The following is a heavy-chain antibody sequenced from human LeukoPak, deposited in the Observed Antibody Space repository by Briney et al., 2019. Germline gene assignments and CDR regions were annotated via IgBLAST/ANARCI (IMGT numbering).Heavy chain of an antibody. Sequence: PSETLSLTCTVSGGSTSSSFYYWGWIRQPPGKGLEWIGRIYYSGSPSYNPSLKSRVTFSVDMSNNQFSLKLTSVTAADTAVYYCARQLVTTGHFDYWGQGTLVTVSS. J-gene: IGHJ4*02. CDR2: IYYSGSP. CDR3: ARQLVTTGHFDY. D-gene: IGHD1-1*01. CDR1: GGSTSSSFYY. V-gene: IGHV4-39*01.